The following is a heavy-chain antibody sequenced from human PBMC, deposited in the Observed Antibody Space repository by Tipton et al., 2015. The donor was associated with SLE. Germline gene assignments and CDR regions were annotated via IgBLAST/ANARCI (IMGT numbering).Heavy chain of an antibody. Sequence: SLRLSCAASGFTFSTSWMDWVRQAPGKGLEWVANIKGDGSEKYYVDSVKGRFTISRDNARNSLYLQMNSLRDEDTAVYYCSTSLDFWGQRLLIAVSS. V-gene: IGHV3-7*01. CDR3: STSLDF. CDR2: IKGDGSEK. J-gene: IGHJ4*02. CDR1: GFTFSTSW.